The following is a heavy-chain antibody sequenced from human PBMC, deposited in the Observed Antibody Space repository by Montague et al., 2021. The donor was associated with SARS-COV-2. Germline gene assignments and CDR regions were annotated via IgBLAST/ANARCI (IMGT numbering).Heavy chain of an antibody. Sequence: SLRLSCSASGFTVSSNYMSWVRQAPGKGLEWVSAIYSGGSTYYAXSVKGRFTISRHNSKNTLYLQMNSLRAEDTAVYYCAREIAAAAYGWNWFDPWGQGTLVTVSS. CDR2: IYSGGST. CDR1: GFTVSSNY. J-gene: IGHJ5*02. V-gene: IGHV3-53*04. CDR3: AREIAAAAYGWNWFDP. D-gene: IGHD6-13*01.